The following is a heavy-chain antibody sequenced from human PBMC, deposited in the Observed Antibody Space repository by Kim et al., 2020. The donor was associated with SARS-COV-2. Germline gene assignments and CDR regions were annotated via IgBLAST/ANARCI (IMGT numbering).Heavy chain of an antibody. V-gene: IGHV4-59*01. Sequence: SETLSLTCDVSGDSIRYFYWSWIRQPPGKGLEWIGYIYYTGNTNYNPSLLSRATISVDMSKNRVSLKLNSVTAADTAVYYCASLAAGYGLDVWGQGAAVTVSS. D-gene: IGHD6-13*01. CDR1: GDSIRYFY. J-gene: IGHJ6*02. CDR3: ASLAAGYGLDV. CDR2: IYYTGNT.